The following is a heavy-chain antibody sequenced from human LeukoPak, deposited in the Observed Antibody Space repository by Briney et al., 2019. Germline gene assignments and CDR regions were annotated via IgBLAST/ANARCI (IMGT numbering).Heavy chain of an antibody. CDR1: GFTFSDYY. Sequence: GWSLRLSCAASGFTFSDYYMSWIRQAPGKGLEWVSYISSSDNTIYCADSVKGRFTISRDNAKNSLYLQMNSLRAEDTAVYYCARDRVVGAEKYFDYWGQGTLVTVSS. CDR2: ISSSDNTI. J-gene: IGHJ4*02. CDR3: ARDRVVGAEKYFDY. D-gene: IGHD1-26*01. V-gene: IGHV3-11*04.